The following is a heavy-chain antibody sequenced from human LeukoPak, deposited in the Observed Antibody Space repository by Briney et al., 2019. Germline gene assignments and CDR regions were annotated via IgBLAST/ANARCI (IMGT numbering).Heavy chain of an antibody. V-gene: IGHV3-23*01. CDR1: GFTLSSYA. CDR2: ISGSGGST. Sequence: GGSLRLSCAASGFTLSSYAMSWVRQAPGKGLDWVSAISGSGGSTYYADSVKGRFTISKDNSKNTLYLQMNSLRAEDTAVYYCAKDGGEYYDILTGYYPRLYYMDVWGKGTTVTISS. D-gene: IGHD3-9*01. CDR3: AKDGGEYYDILTGYYPRLYYMDV. J-gene: IGHJ6*03.